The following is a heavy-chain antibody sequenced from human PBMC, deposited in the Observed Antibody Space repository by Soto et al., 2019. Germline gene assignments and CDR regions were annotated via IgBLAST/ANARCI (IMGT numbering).Heavy chain of an antibody. V-gene: IGHV3-7*04. J-gene: IGHJ3*02. Sequence: PGGSLRLSFEASGFSFSSYWMTWVRQAPGKGLEWVANIKQDGSEKFYVDSVKGRFTISRDNAKNSLYLQMNSLRAEDTAVYYCARGAGSYFRRVVGAFDIWGQGTMVTVSS. CDR3: ARGAGSYFRRVVGAFDI. CDR1: GFSFSSYW. D-gene: IGHD3-10*01. CDR2: IKQDGSEK.